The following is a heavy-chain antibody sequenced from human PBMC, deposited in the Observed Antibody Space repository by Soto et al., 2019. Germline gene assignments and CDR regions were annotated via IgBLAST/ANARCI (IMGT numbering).Heavy chain of an antibody. CDR1: GFTFSSYG. V-gene: IGHV3-30*18. D-gene: IGHD6-19*01. CDR2: ISYDGSNK. Sequence: LRLSCAASGFTFSSYGMHWVRQAPGKGLEWVAVISYDGSNKYYADSVKGRFTISRDNSKNTLYLQMNSLRAEDTAVYYCAKDQDGAVDYWGQGTLVTVSS. J-gene: IGHJ4*02. CDR3: AKDQDGAVDY.